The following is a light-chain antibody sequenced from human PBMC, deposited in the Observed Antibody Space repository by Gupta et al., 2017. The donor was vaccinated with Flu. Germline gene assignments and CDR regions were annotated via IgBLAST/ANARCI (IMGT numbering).Light chain of an antibody. CDR1: NVGSKS. CDR3: QVSDTSSNNGV. V-gene: IGLV3-21*02. J-gene: IGLJ3*02. CDR2: DDG. Sequence: GQTDRITCGGNNVGSKSVDWFHQRPGQAPVLLVFDDGGRPSGIPARFSCSNSANNATPPTTRVEAGDEADDYCQVSDTSSNNGVFGGGTKLTVL.